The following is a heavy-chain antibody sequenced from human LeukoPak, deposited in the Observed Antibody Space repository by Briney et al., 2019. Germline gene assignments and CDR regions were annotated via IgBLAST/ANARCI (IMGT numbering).Heavy chain of an antibody. J-gene: IGHJ4*02. CDR2: LNYNGGGT. CDR3: ARERIGGSLDY. Sequence: GGSLRLSCAASGFTFDDYGFSWVRQAPGKGLEWVCDLNYNGGGTGYADSVEGRFTVSRDNAKNILYLQTNSLTADDTAFYYCARERIGGSLDYWGQGTLVTVSS. CDR1: GFTFDDYG. V-gene: IGHV3-20*04. D-gene: IGHD1-26*01.